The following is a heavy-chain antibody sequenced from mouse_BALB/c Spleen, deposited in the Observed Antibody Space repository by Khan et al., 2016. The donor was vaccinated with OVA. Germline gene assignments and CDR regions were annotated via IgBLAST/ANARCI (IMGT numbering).Heavy chain of an antibody. J-gene: IGHJ3*01. CDR3: ARGYDFFAY. D-gene: IGHD2-14*01. CDR2: VNPNTGNT. V-gene: IGHV1-26*01. Sequence: IQLVQSGPDLVKPGASVKMSCKASGYSFTGYYMNWVKQSHGKSLECIGRVNPNTGNTNYKQKFKGKARLIVDTSSSTAYMELRSLTSEDSAVYYCARGYDFFAYWGQGTLVTVSA. CDR1: GYSFTGYY.